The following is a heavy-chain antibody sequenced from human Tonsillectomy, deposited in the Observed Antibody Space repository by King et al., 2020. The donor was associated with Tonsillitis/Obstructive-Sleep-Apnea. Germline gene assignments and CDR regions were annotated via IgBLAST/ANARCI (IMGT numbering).Heavy chain of an antibody. CDR2: IYYSGST. Sequence: VQLQESGPGLVKPSETLSLTCTVSGGSISSYYWSWIRQPPGKGLEWIGYIYYSGSTNYNPSLQSRVTISVDTSKNQFSLKLSSVTAADTAVYYCPRRSRAYGSGTYPSYYLDVWGKGTTVTVSS. CDR1: GGSISSYY. J-gene: IGHJ6*03. V-gene: IGHV4-59*08. D-gene: IGHD3-10*01. CDR3: PRRSRAYGSGTYPSYYLDV.